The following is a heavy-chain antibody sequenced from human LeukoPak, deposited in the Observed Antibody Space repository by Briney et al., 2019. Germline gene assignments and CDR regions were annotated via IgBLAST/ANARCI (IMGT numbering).Heavy chain of an antibody. V-gene: IGHV1-69*02. CDR3: ASDPRYCSSTSCYRP. J-gene: IGHJ5*02. Sequence: SVKVSCKASGGTFSSCTISWVRQAPGQGLEWMGRIIPILGIANYAQKFQGRVTITADKSTSTAYMELSSLRSEDTAVYYCASDPRYCSSTSCYRPWGQGTLVTVSS. CDR2: IIPILGIA. CDR1: GGTFSSCT. D-gene: IGHD2-2*01.